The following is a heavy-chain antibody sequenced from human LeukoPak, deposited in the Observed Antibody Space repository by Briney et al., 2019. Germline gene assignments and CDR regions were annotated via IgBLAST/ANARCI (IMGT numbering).Heavy chain of an antibody. CDR1: GFTFDDYA. CDR3: ARPHGSGSSDDAFDI. Sequence: GGSLRLSCAASGFTFDDYAMHWVRHAPGKGLEWVSSISSSSSYIYYADSVKGRFTISRDNAKNSLYLQMNSLRAEDTAVYYCARPHGSGSSDDAFDIWGQGTMVTVSS. V-gene: IGHV3-21*01. J-gene: IGHJ3*02. CDR2: ISSSSSYI. D-gene: IGHD3-10*01.